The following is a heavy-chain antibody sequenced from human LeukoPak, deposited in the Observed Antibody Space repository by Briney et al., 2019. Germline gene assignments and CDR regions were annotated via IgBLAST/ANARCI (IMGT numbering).Heavy chain of an antibody. J-gene: IGHJ6*03. CDR1: GFTFSYYE. V-gene: IGHV3-48*03. Sequence: PGGSLRLSCAASGFTFSYYEMNWVRQAPGEGLEWVSYISSSGSTIYFADSVKGRFTISRDNTKNSLYLQMNGLRAEDTAVYYCAREGGVCSSTSCHHYYMDVWGKGTTVTVSS. CDR3: AREGGVCSSTSCHHYYMDV. D-gene: IGHD2-2*01. CDR2: ISSSGSTI.